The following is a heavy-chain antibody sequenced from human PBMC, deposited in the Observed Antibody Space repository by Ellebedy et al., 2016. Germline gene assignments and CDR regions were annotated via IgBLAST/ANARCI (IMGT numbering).Heavy chain of an antibody. CDR1: GFTFSSYA. Sequence: GESLKISCAASGFTFSSYAMHWVRQAPGKGLEWVAVIWYDGSNKYYADSVKGRFTISRDNSKNTLYLQMNSLRAEDTAVYYCARDDGRNWFDPWGQGTLVTVSS. CDR3: ARDDGRNWFDP. D-gene: IGHD1-26*01. V-gene: IGHV3-33*08. CDR2: IWYDGSNK. J-gene: IGHJ5*02.